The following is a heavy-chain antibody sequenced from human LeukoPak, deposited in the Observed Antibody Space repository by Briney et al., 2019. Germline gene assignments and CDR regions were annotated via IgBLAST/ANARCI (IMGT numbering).Heavy chain of an antibody. J-gene: IGHJ4*02. D-gene: IGHD7-27*01. Sequence: GGSLRLSCAASGFTFSDYYMSWIRQAPGKGLEWVSYISSSGSTIYYADSVKGRFTFSRDNAKNSLYLQMNSLRAEDTAVYYCARVAHLTGDPYDYWGQGTLVTVSS. CDR1: GFTFSDYY. V-gene: IGHV3-11*01. CDR3: ARVAHLTGDPYDY. CDR2: ISSSGSTI.